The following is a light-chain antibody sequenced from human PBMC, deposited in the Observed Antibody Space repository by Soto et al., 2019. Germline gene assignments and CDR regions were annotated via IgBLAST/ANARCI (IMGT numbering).Light chain of an antibody. CDR2: GAS. CDR1: QSVSSY. Sequence: EIVLTQSPATLSLSPGERATLSCRASQSVSSYLAWYQQKPGQAPRLLIYGASTRATGIPARFSGSGSGTEFTLTISSLQSEDFAVYYCQQYNNWPPTFGQGTKVDIK. J-gene: IGKJ1*01. CDR3: QQYNNWPPT. V-gene: IGKV3-15*01.